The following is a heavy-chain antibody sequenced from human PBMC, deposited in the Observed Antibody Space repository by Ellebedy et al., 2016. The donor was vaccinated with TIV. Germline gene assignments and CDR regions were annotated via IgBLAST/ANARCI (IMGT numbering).Heavy chain of an antibody. CDR1: GFTFNNYN. D-gene: IGHD5-24*01. CDR3: ARDMGRWLQFLAY. Sequence: GESLKISCAASGFTFNNYNMIWVRQAPGKGLEWISYISSDAITTDYADSVKGRFTISRDNAKTSVYLQMNSLRAEDTAVCYCARDMGRWLQFLAYWGQGTLVTVSS. V-gene: IGHV3-48*03. J-gene: IGHJ4*02. CDR2: ISSDAITT.